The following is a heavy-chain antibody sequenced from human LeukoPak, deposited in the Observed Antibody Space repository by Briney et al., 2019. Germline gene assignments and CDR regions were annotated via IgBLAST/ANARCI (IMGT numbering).Heavy chain of an antibody. Sequence: GGSLRLSCAASGFTFSSYVMSWVRQAPGKRPEWVSGISGSGGGTYYADSVKGRFAISRDNSKNTLYLQMNSLRAEDTAVYYCARTRYDILTAFDHWGQGTLVTVSS. CDR2: ISGSGGGT. D-gene: IGHD3-9*01. J-gene: IGHJ4*02. CDR3: ARTRYDILTAFDH. V-gene: IGHV3-23*01. CDR1: GFTFSSYV.